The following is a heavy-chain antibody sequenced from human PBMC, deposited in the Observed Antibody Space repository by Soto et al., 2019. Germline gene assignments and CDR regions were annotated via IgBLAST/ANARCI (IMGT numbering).Heavy chain of an antibody. D-gene: IGHD7-27*01. CDR2: ISGSGSST. V-gene: IGHV3-23*01. Sequence: PGGSLRLSGAASGFTFSSYTMSWVRQAPGKGLEWVSTISGSGSSTYSADSVKGRFTISRDNSKNTLYLQMNSLRVEDTAIYYCAKAWGIDYWGQGTLVTVS. CDR3: AKAWGIDY. CDR1: GFTFSSYT. J-gene: IGHJ4*02.